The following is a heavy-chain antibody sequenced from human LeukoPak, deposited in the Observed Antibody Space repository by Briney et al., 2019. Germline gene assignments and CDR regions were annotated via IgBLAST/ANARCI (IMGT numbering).Heavy chain of an antibody. CDR2: ITKNGDQT. CDR3: VKSAGKDGYRDVFDI. V-gene: IGHV3-23*01. CDR1: GITFSNSA. Sequence: GGSLRLSCVPSGITFSNSALNWVRQAPGKGLEWVAAITKNGDQTYYADSVKGLFTISRDTFRDTLYLQMNSLRAEDTAVYHCVKSAGKDGYRDVFDIWGQGTVVTVSS. D-gene: IGHD5-24*01. J-gene: IGHJ3*02.